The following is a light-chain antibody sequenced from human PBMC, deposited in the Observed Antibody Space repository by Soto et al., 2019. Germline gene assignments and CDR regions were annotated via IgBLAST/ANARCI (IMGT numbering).Light chain of an antibody. CDR3: QSYDSSNPSCV. Sequence: NFMLTQPHSVSESPGKTVTISCTRSSGSIASNYVQWYQQRPGSAPTTVIYEDNQRPSGVPDRFSGSIDSSSNSASLTISGLKTEDEADYYCQSYDSSNPSCVFGTGTKLTVL. J-gene: IGLJ1*01. CDR2: EDN. CDR1: SGSIASNY. V-gene: IGLV6-57*04.